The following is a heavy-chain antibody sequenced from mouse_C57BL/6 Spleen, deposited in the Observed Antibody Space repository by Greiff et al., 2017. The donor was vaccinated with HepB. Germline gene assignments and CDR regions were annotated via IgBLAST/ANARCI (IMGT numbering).Heavy chain of an antibody. D-gene: IGHD3-3*01. V-gene: IGHV1-15*01. CDR1: GYTFTDYE. CDR2: IDPETGGT. CDR3: TREGTYFDY. Sequence: QVQLQQSGAELVRPGASVTLSCKASGYTFTDYEMHWVKQTPVHGLEWLGAIDPETGGTAYNQKFKGKAILTADKSSSTAYMELRSLTSEDSAVYYCTREGTYFDYWGQGTTLTVSS. J-gene: IGHJ2*01.